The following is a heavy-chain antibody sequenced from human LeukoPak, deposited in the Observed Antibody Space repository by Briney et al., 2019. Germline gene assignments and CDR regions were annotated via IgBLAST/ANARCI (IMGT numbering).Heavy chain of an antibody. Sequence: GGSLRLSCAASGFTFSSYSMNWVRQAPGKGLEWVSSISSSSSYIYYADSVKGRFTISRDNAKNSLYLQMNSLRAEDTAVYYCARCGYSSSWYFSVYYYGMDVWGQGTTVTVSS. CDR3: ARCGYSSSWYFSVYYYGMDV. D-gene: IGHD6-13*01. V-gene: IGHV3-21*01. CDR1: GFTFSSYS. J-gene: IGHJ6*02. CDR2: ISSSSSYI.